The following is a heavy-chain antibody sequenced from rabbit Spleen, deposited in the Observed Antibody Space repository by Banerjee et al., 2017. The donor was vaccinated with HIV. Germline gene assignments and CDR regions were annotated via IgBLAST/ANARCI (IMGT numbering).Heavy chain of an antibody. V-gene: IGHV1S7*01. D-gene: IGHD2-1*01. CDR2: IDPIFGRT. CDR1: GFSFSIYN. Sequence: QLEESGGRLVTPGGSLTLSCKASGFSFSIYNMSWVRQAPGKGLEWIGYIDPIFGRTYYASWVNGRFTISSHNAQNTLYLQLNSLTAADTATYFCVRDLGYDDYSEKGYFNLWGQGTLVTVS. J-gene: IGHJ4*01. CDR3: VRDLGYDDYSEKGYFNL.